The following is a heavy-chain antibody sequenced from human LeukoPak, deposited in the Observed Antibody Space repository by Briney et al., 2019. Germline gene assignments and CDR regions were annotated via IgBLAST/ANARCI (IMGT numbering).Heavy chain of an antibody. CDR1: GLTFSSYG. J-gene: IGHJ4*02. V-gene: IGHV3-30*02. CDR2: IRYDGSNK. CDR3: AKDLVGANDY. D-gene: IGHD1-26*01. Sequence: GGSLRLPCAASGLTFSSYGMHWARQAPGKGLEWVAFIRYDGSNKYYADSVKGRFTISRDNSKNTLYLQMNSLRAEDTAVYYCAKDLVGANDYWGQGTLVTVSS.